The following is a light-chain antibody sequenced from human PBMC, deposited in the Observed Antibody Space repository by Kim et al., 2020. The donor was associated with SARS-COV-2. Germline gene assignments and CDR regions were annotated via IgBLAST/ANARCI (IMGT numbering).Light chain of an antibody. CDR2: AAS. V-gene: IGKV1-39*01. CDR1: RSISNY. CDR3: QQTYITPPT. Sequence: DIQMTQSPSSLSASVGDRVTITCRASRSISNYLNWYQQKPGKAPNLLIYAASSLQSGVPSRFSGSGSGTDFTLTISSLRPEDFATYYCQQTYITPPTFGQGTKVEI. J-gene: IGKJ1*01.